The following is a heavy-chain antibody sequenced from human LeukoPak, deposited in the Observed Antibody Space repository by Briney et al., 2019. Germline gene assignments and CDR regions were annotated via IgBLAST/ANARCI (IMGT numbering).Heavy chain of an antibody. V-gene: IGHV3-23*01. CDR1: GLNFSSYA. CDR2: ISGGGATT. CDR3: ANSTGYSTTGRDFYF. D-gene: IGHD6-13*01. Sequence: GGSLRLSCAASGLNFSSYAMSWGRQAPGKGLEWVSDISGGGATTSYADSVKGRFTISRDKSKRTLYLQLSSLRAEDPAVYYCANSTGYSTTGRDFYFWGRGTLVTVSS. J-gene: IGHJ4*02.